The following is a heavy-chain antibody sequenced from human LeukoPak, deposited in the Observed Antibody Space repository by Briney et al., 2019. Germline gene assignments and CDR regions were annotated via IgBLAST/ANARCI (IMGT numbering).Heavy chain of an antibody. J-gene: IGHJ5*02. CDR1: GGSISSYY. CDR2: IYYSGST. Sequence: SETLSLTCTVSGGSISSYYWSWIRQPPGKGLEWIGYIYYSGSTNYNPSLKSRVTISIDTSKNQFSLRLSSVTAADTAVYYCAKSTMSMTIRGARLNSFDPWGQGTLVTVSS. V-gene: IGHV4-59*01. D-gene: IGHD6-6*01. CDR3: AKSTMSMTIRGARLNSFDP.